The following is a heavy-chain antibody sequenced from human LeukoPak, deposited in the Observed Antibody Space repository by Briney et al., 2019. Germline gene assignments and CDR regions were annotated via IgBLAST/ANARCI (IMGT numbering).Heavy chain of an antibody. CDR2: IYHSGST. V-gene: IGHV4-30-2*01. J-gene: IGHJ3*02. D-gene: IGHD7-27*01. CDR3: ARASPGAFDI. CDR1: GGSISSSGYY. Sequence: PSETLSLTCTVSGGSISSSGYYWSWIRQPPGKGLEWIGYIYHSGSTYYNPSLKSRVTISVDRSKNQFSLKLSSVTAADTAVYYCARASPGAFDIWGQGTMVTVSS.